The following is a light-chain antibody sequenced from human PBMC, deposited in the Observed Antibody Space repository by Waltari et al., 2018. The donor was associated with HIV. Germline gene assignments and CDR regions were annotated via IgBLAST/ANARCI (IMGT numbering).Light chain of an antibody. CDR1: QSSSTY. CDR2: AAS. J-gene: IGKJ2*01. CDR3: QQSYSFPYT. Sequence: DIQMTQSPSSLSASVGGRVTISCRASQSSSTYLNWYQQKPGKAPKVLIYAASTLQSGVPSRFSGSGSGTDFTLTISSLRPEDFATFFCQQSYSFPYTFGQGTRLEIK. V-gene: IGKV1-39*01.